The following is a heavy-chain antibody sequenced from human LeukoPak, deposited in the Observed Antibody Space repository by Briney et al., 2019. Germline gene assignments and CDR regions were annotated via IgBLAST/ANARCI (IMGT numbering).Heavy chain of an antibody. J-gene: IGHJ6*02. CDR1: GGTFSSYA. V-gene: IGHV1-69*13. CDR2: IIPIFGTA. Sequence: ASVKVSCKASGGTFSSYAISWVRQAPGQGLGWMGGIIPIFGTANYAQKFQGRVTITADESTSTAYMELSSLRSEDTAVYYCASKWQQLEGYYYGMDVWGQGTTVTVSS. CDR3: ASKWQQLEGYYYGMDV. D-gene: IGHD6-13*01.